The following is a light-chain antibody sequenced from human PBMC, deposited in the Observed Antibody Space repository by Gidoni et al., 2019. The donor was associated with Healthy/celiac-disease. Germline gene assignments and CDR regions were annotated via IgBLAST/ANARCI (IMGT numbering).Light chain of an antibody. V-gene: IGLV2-14*01. J-gene: IGLJ2*01. Sequence: QSALTQPASVSGSPGQAITISCTGTSSDVGGYNYVSWYQQHPGKAPKLMIYDVSNRPSVVSNRFSGSKSGNTASLTISGLQAEDEADYYCSSYTSSSTLVFVGGTKLTVL. CDR1: SSDVGGYNY. CDR2: DVS. CDR3: SSYTSSSTLV.